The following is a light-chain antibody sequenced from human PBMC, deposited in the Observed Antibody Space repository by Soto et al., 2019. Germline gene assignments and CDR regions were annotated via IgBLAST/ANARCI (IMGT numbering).Light chain of an antibody. Sequence: EIVMTQSPATLSVSPGERVTLSCRASERVYSYLAWYQQKPGQPPRLLIYGASTRATGIPARFSGSGSGTEFSLTISSLQSEDFAVYYCQKYNNWSLTFGGVTKVEI. V-gene: IGKV3-15*01. CDR3: QKYNNWSLT. CDR1: ERVYSY. J-gene: IGKJ4*01. CDR2: GAS.